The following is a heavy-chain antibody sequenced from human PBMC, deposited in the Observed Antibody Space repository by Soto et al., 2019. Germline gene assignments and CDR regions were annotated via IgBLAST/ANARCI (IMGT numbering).Heavy chain of an antibody. V-gene: IGHV2-26*01. Sequence: QVTLKESGPVLVKPTETLTLTCTVSGFSLSNARMGVSWIRQPPGKALEWLAHIFSNDEKSYSTSLKSRLTISKDTSKSQVVLTMTNMDPVDTATYYCARIRAGGYYDSSGYYYGLGYYYGMDVWGQGTTVTVSS. CDR2: IFSNDEK. CDR3: ARIRAGGYYDSSGYYYGLGYYYGMDV. CDR1: GFSLSNARMG. J-gene: IGHJ6*02. D-gene: IGHD3-22*01.